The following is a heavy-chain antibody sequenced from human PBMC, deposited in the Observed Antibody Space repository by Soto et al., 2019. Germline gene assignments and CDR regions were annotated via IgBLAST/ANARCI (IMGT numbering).Heavy chain of an antibody. Sequence: EVQLLESGGGVVQPGGSLRLSCAASGFTFSAYAMSVVRQAPGKGLEWVSVFSGSGGATYYADSVKGRFTISRDNSKNTMYLQMNSMRAEDTAIDYCSRQEYSTTWYLEYWGQGTLVTVSS. D-gene: IGHD6-13*01. CDR2: FSGSGGAT. CDR1: GFTFSAYA. V-gene: IGHV3-23*01. CDR3: SRQEYSTTWYLEY. J-gene: IGHJ4*02.